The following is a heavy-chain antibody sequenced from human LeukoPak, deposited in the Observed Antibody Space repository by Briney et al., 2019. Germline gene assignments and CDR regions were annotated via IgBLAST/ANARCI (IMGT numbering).Heavy chain of an antibody. CDR2: IMHDGSEK. CDR3: VGAPNYAYFGY. J-gene: IGHJ4*02. D-gene: IGHD4/OR15-4a*01. Sequence: GGSLRLSCAASGFTFSRSWMTWVRQAPGKGLEGVANIMHDGSEKYYVDSVKGRFTISRDNAKNSLYLQMNSLRAEDTAVYYCVGAPNYAYFGYWGQGTLITVSS. V-gene: IGHV3-7*01. CDR1: GFTFSRSW.